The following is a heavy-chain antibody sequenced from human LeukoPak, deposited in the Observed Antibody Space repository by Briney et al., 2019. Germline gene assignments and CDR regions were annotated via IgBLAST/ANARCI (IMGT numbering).Heavy chain of an antibody. CDR1: GGSCDDYY. Sequence: SETLSLTCAVYGGSCDDYYCSWIRQPPGKGLEWIGEIHPSGIFYYNSSLMSRVTISIDTSKSQLSLRLTSVTAADTAVYYCASGYYDSSGSPGYDAFDIWGQGTMVTVSS. CDR2: IHPSGIF. V-gene: IGHV4-34*01. CDR3: ASGYYDSSGSPGYDAFDI. D-gene: IGHD3-22*01. J-gene: IGHJ3*02.